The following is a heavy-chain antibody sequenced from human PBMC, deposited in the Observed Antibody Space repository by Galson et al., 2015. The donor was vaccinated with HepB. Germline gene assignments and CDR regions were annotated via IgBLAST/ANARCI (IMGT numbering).Heavy chain of an antibody. V-gene: IGHV1-18*01. Sequence: CKASGYTFTSYGISWVRQAPGQGLEWMGWISGYNGNTNYAQKLQGRVTMTTDTSTSTAYMELRSLRSDDAAVYYCARGGPRAWNWNHRPNAGMDWFDPWAREPWSPSPQ. J-gene: IGHJ5*02. CDR3: ARGGPRAWNWNHRPNAGMDWFDP. CDR2: ISGYNGNT. D-gene: IGHD1-14*01. CDR1: GYTFTSYG.